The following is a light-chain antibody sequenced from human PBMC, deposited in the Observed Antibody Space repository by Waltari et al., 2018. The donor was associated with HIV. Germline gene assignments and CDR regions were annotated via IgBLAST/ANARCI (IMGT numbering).Light chain of an antibody. Sequence: QSALTQPPSASGSPGQSVTISCTGVSSATGPYKYVSWYQQHPGKVPQLLIVEDIRRPSGVPDRFTGAKSDDTASRNVSGLQPDDEADYYCNSYTGSRKMFGGGTKLTVL. CDR1: SSATGPYKY. CDR3: NSYTGSRKM. V-gene: IGLV2-8*01. CDR2: EDI. J-gene: IGLJ3*02.